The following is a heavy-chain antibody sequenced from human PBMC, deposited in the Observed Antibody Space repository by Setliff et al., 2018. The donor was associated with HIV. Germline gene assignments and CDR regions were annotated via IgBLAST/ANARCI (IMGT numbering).Heavy chain of an antibody. CDR2: VSYSGST. J-gene: IGHJ3*02. V-gene: IGHV4-59*08. Sequence: PSGTLSLTCAVYGGSLNDYYWSWIRQPPGKGLEWLGYVSYSGSTNFNPSLESRLAMSVDMSKNHFSLKLRSVTAADTAVYYCARHGHFYDSSSSDAFDIWGHGTMVTVSS. D-gene: IGHD3-22*01. CDR1: GGSLNDYY. CDR3: ARHGHFYDSSSSDAFDI.